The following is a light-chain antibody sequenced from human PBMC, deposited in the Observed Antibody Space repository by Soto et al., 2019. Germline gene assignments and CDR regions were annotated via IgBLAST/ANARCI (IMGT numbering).Light chain of an antibody. CDR1: SSDVGSYNL. CDR3: SSYAGSSNV. J-gene: IGLJ1*01. V-gene: IGLV2-14*02. CDR2: EGS. Sequence: QSVLTQPASVSGSPGQSITISCTGTSSDVGSYNLVSWYQQHPDKAPKLMIYEGSKRPSGVPDRFSGSKSGNTASLTVSGLQAEDEADYYCSSYAGSSNVFGTGTKLTV.